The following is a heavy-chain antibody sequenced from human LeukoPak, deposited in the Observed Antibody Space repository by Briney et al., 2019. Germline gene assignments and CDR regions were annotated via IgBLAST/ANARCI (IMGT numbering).Heavy chain of an antibody. Sequence: GGSLRLSCAASGFTFSSYSMNWVRQAPGKGLEWVSSISSSSSYIYYADSVKGRFTISRDNAKNSLYLQMNSLRAEDTAVYYCARELRSNYVGYAFDIWGQGTMVTVSS. CDR2: ISSSSSYI. D-gene: IGHD4-11*01. V-gene: IGHV3-21*01. J-gene: IGHJ3*02. CDR1: GFTFSSYS. CDR3: ARELRSNYVGYAFDI.